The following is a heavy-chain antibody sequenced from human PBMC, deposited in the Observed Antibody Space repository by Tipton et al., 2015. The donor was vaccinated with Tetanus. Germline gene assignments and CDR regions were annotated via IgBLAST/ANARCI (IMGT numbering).Heavy chain of an antibody. J-gene: IGHJ4*02. D-gene: IGHD3-22*01. CDR3: ARDRRRYYDSSGFDY. CDR2: INPNSGGT. Sequence: QVQLVQSGAEVKKPGASAKVSCKASGYSFTGYYMHWVRQAPGQGLEWMGWINPNSGGTNYAQKFQGRVTMTRDTSISTAYMELSRLRSDDTAVYYCARDRRRYYDSSGFDYWGQGTLVTVSS. V-gene: IGHV1-2*02. CDR1: GYSFTGYY.